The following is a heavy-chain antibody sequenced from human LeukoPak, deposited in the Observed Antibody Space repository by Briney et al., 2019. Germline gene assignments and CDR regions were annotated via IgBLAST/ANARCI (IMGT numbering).Heavy chain of an antibody. CDR2: ISGSGGST. CDR1: GFTFSTYA. Sequence: GGSLRLSCAASGFTFSTYAMSWVRQAPGKGLEWVSAISGSGGSTYHADSVKGRFTISRDNSKNTLYLQMNSLRAEDTAVYYCAFDYASGSYLGFDYWGQGTLVTVSS. CDR3: AFDYASGSYLGFDY. V-gene: IGHV3-23*01. D-gene: IGHD3-10*01. J-gene: IGHJ4*02.